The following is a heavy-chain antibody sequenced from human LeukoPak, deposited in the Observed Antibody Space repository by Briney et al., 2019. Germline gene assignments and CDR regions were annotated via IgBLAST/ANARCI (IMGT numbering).Heavy chain of an antibody. CDR1: GGSFSGYY. CDR2: INHSGST. CDR3: ARRGSLELKY. V-gene: IGHV4-34*01. J-gene: IGHJ4*02. Sequence: SETLSLTCAVYGGSFSGYYWSWIRQPPGKGLEWIGEINHSGSTNYNPSLKRRVTILVDTSKKQSYLKLSSVTAADTAVYYCARRGSLELKYWGQGTLVTVSS. D-gene: IGHD1-7*01.